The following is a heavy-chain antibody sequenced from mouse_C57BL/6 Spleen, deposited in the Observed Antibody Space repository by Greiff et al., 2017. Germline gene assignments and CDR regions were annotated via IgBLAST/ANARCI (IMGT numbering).Heavy chain of an antibody. J-gene: IGHJ2*01. D-gene: IGHD2-1*01. Sequence: VQLQQSGAELVRPGSSVKLSCKASGYTFTSYWMHWVKQRPIQGLEWIGNIDPSDSETHYNQKFKDKATLTVDKSSSTAYMQLSSLTSEDSAVYYCAREIYYGNYVDYWGQGTTLTVSS. CDR1: GYTFTSYW. V-gene: IGHV1-52*01. CDR2: IDPSDSET. CDR3: AREIYYGNYVDY.